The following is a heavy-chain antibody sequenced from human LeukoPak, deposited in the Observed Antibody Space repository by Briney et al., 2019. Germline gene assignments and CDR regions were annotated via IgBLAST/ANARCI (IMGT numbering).Heavy chain of an antibody. CDR2: ISSSSSYI. CDR1: GVTFSSYS. V-gene: IGHV3-21*01. D-gene: IGHD2-2*01. Sequence: GGSLRLSCAASGVTFSSYSMNWGRQAPGRGLEWVSSISSSSSYIYYADSVKSRFTISRDNAKNSLYLQMNSLRAEDTAVYYCARLTLYCSSTSCSSDDYWGQGTLVAVSS. J-gene: IGHJ4*02. CDR3: ARLTLYCSSTSCSSDDY.